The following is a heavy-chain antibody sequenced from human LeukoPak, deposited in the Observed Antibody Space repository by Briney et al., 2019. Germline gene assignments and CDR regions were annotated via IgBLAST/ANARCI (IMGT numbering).Heavy chain of an antibody. J-gene: IGHJ4*02. CDR2: IYYSGST. CDR1: GYSISSGYY. Sequence: PSETLSLTCAVSGYSISSGYYWGWIRPPPGKGLGWIGSIYYSGSTYYNPSLKSRVTISVDTSKNQFSLKLSSVTAADTAVYYCARLTAAGDYWGQGTLVTVSS. CDR3: ARLTAAGDY. V-gene: IGHV4-38-2*01. D-gene: IGHD6-13*01.